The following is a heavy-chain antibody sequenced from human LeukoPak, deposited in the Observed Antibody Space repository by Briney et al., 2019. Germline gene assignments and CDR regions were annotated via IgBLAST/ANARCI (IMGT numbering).Heavy chain of an antibody. J-gene: IGHJ4*02. CDR2: IYYSGST. Sequence: PSETLSLTCTVSGGSISSSSYYWGWLRQPPGKGLEWIGSIYYSGSTYYNPSLKSRVTISVDTSKNQFSLKLSSVTAADTAVYYCAYGEWELLPFDYWGQGTLVTVSS. D-gene: IGHD1-26*01. V-gene: IGHV4-39*01. CDR1: GGSISSSSYY. CDR3: AYGEWELLPFDY.